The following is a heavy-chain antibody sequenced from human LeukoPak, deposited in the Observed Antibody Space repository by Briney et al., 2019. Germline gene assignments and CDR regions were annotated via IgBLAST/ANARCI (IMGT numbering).Heavy chain of an antibody. Sequence: GGSPRLSCAASGFTFSSYGMHWVRQAPGKGLEWVAFIRYDGSNKYYADSVKGRFTISRDNSKNTLYLQMNSLRAEDTAVYYCAKPTLIAAAGPLDYWGQGTLVTVSS. CDR1: GFTFSSYG. V-gene: IGHV3-30*02. J-gene: IGHJ4*02. CDR2: IRYDGSNK. D-gene: IGHD6-13*01. CDR3: AKPTLIAAAGPLDY.